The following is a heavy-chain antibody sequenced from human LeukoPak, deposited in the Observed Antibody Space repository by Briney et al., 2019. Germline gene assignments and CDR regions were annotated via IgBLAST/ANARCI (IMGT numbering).Heavy chain of an antibody. D-gene: IGHD3-3*01. Sequence: SETPSLTCTVSGGSISSDNYYWSWIRQHPGKGLECIGYIYYSGSAYYNPSLKSRVTISVDTSKNQFSLKLSSVTAADTAVYYCARHPYDFWSGYYPWRYYYYGMDVWGQGTTVTVSS. V-gene: IGHV4-30-4*08. J-gene: IGHJ6*02. CDR3: ARHPYDFWSGYYPWRYYYYGMDV. CDR2: IYYSGSA. CDR1: GGSISSDNYY.